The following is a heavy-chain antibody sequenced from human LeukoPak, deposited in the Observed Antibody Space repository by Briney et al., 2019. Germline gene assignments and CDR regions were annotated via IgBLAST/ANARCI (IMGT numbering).Heavy chain of an antibody. CDR3: ARFRSSWYLMNYYYGMDV. J-gene: IGHJ6*02. CDR2: IYYSGST. D-gene: IGHD6-13*01. CDR1: GGSISSYY. Sequence: SETLSLTCTVSGGSISSYYWSWIRQPPGKGLEWIGYIYYSGSTNYNPSLKSRVTISVDTSKNQFSLKLSSVTAADTAVYYCARFRSSWYLMNYYYGMDVWGQGTTVTVSS. V-gene: IGHV4-59*01.